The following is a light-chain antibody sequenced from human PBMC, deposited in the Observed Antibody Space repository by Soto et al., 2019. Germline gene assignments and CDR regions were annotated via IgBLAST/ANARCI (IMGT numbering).Light chain of an antibody. CDR3: QLRSDWPPTYT. Sequence: DIVLTQSPATLSLSPGDRVTLSCRASQTVGRYLSWYQHSPGQGPRLLVYDASNRATGVPARFSGSGSETDFTLTISSLEPEDSAVYFCQLRSDWPPTYTFGQGTKLE. CDR2: DAS. V-gene: IGKV3-11*01. CDR1: QTVGRY. J-gene: IGKJ2*01.